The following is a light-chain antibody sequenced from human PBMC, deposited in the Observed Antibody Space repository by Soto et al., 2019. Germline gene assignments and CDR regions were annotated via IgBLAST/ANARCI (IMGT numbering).Light chain of an antibody. V-gene: IGKV1-39*01. CDR1: QTTSSY. Sequence: DIQMTQSPSSLSASVGDRVTMNWLASQTTSSYLNLYQQKPGKAPNLQIYAASSLQSGVPSRFSGRGSGTDFTHTINSLQPEEFSLYYCQQTYSTPRTFGQGTKGEMK. CDR3: QQTYSTPRT. J-gene: IGKJ1*01. CDR2: AAS.